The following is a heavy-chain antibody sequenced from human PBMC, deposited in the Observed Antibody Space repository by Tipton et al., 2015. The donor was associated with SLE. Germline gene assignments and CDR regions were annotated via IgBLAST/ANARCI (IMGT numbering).Heavy chain of an antibody. V-gene: IGHV4-61*02. CDR3: ARARSDDTFWTDYFYFFYYMDV. CDR2: IYTSGST. D-gene: IGHD3/OR15-3a*01. Sequence: TLSLTCTVSGGSISSGSYYWSWIRQPAGKGLEWIGRIYTSGSTNYNPSLKSRVAISADTSKNQFSLTLMSVTGADTAAYFCARARSDDTFWTDYFYFFYYMDVWGKGTTVTVSS. J-gene: IGHJ6*03. CDR1: GGSISSGSYY.